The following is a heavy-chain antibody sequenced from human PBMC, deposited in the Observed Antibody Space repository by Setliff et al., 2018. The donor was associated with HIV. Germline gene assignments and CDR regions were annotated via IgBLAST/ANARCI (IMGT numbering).Heavy chain of an antibody. CDR1: GYTFTSYY. J-gene: IGHJ4*02. V-gene: IGHV1-46*01. Sequence: ASVKVSCKASGYTFTSYYMHWVRQAPGQGLEWMGMVYPSDGSTSYAQKFQGRVTMTRDTSTSTIYMELNSLTSEDTAVYYCGRNGCSGDSYFCDLNSWGQGTLVTVSS. CDR3: GRNGCSGDSYFCDLNS. CDR2: VYPSDGST. D-gene: IGHD2-21*02.